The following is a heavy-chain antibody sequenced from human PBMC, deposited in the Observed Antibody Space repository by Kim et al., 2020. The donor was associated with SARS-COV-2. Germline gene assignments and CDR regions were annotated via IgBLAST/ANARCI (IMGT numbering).Heavy chain of an antibody. CDR1: GGSISSGSYY. CDR2: IYTSGST. V-gene: IGHV4-61*02. J-gene: IGHJ6*02. CDR3: AGTAQDTAMVTYYYGMDV. Sequence: SETLSLTCTVSGGSISSGSYYWSWIRQPAGKGLEWIGRIYTSGSTNYNPSLKSRVTISVDTSKNQFSLKLSSVTAADTAVYYCAGTAQDTAMVTYYYGMDVWGQGTTVTVSS. D-gene: IGHD5-18*01.